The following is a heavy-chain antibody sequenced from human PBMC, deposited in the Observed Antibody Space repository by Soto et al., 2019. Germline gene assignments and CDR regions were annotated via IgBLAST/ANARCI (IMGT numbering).Heavy chain of an antibody. CDR1: GYTFINYY. V-gene: IGHV1-46*03. CDR3: VRATAARQRDYSYHYYLHI. CDR2: INPNGGST. Sequence: QVQLVQSGAEVKKPGASVKVSCKASGYTFINYYIHWVRQAPGQGLEWMGVINPNGGSTGYAQQFQGRVTLTRDTSTGTVYVELSSLRSDDTAVYFCVRATAARQRDYSYHYYLHIWGKGTTVTVSS. J-gene: IGHJ6*03. D-gene: IGHD6-6*01.